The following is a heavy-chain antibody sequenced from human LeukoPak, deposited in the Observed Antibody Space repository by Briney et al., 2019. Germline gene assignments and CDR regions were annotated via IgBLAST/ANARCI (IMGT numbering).Heavy chain of an antibody. CDR3: ARDKWATGTDDAFDI. D-gene: IGHD1-1*01. J-gene: IGHJ3*02. V-gene: IGHV3-11*04. CDR2: ISSSGSTI. CDR1: GFTFSDYY. Sequence: GGSLRLSCAASGFTFSDYYMSWIRQAPGKGLEWVSYISSSGSTIYYADSVKGRFTISRDNAKNSLYLQMNSLRAEDTAVYYCARDKWATGTDDAFDIWGQGTMVTVSS.